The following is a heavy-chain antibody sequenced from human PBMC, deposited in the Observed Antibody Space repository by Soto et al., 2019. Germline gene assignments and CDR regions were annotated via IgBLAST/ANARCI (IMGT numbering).Heavy chain of an antibody. V-gene: IGHV3-21*01. D-gene: IGHD2-2*01. Sequence: GGSPRLSCAVSGFTFSSYTMNWVRQAPGKGLEWVSSISSSSYIYYADSVKGRFTISRDNAKNSLYLQMNSLRAEDTAVYYCARVPYCSTTSCYEEAADYWGQGTLVTVSS. CDR3: ARVPYCSTTSCYEEAADY. CDR1: GFTFSSYT. J-gene: IGHJ4*02. CDR2: ISSSSYI.